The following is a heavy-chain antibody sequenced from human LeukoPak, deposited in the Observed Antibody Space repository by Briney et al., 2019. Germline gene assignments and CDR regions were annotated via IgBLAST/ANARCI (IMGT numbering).Heavy chain of an antibody. V-gene: IGHV4-61*02. CDR1: GGSISSGSYY. CDR3: AREAIPAFS. Sequence: SETLSLTCTVSGGSISSGSYYWSWTRQPAGKGLEWIGRIYTSGSTNYNPSLKSRVTISVDTSKNQFSLKLSSVTAADTAVYYWAREAIPAFSWARGTL. J-gene: IGHJ4*02. D-gene: IGHD2-21*01. CDR2: IYTSGST.